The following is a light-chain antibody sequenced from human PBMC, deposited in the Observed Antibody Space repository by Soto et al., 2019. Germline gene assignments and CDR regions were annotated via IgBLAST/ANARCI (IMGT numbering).Light chain of an antibody. J-gene: IGKJ1*01. V-gene: IGKV3-20*01. Sequence: EIVLTQSPGTLSLSPGERATLSCRASQSVSSSYLAWYQQKPGQAPRLLIYGASSRATGIPDRFSGSGSGTYFSMPISRLEPEDFAVYYCQQYGSSRPWTFGQGTKVEIK. CDR2: GAS. CDR3: QQYGSSRPWT. CDR1: QSVSSSY.